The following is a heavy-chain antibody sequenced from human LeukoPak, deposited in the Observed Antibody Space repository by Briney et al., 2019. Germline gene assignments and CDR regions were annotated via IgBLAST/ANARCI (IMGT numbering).Heavy chain of an antibody. V-gene: IGHV3-66*01. CDR3: ARAGYSRRYS. D-gene: IGHD6-25*01. CDR1: GFTVSSNY. CDR2: IYSGGST. Sequence: GGSLRLSCAASGFTVSSNYMSCVRQAPGKGLEWVSVIYSGGSTYYADSVTGRFPISRDNSKNTLYLQMNSLRAEDTAVYHCARAGYSRRYSRGQGTLVTASS. J-gene: IGHJ4*02.